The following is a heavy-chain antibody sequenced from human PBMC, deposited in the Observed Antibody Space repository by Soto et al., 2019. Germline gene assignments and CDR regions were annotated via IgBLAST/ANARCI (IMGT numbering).Heavy chain of an antibody. Sequence: SETLSLTCGVSGGSISSYYWSWIRQPPGKGLEWIGYIYYSGSTNYNPSLKSRVTIPVDTSKNQFSLKLSSVTAADTAVYYCASAVGAGRFDYWGQGTLVTVSS. J-gene: IGHJ4*02. CDR3: ASAVGAGRFDY. V-gene: IGHV4-59*01. CDR2: IYYSGST. CDR1: GGSISSYY. D-gene: IGHD1-26*01.